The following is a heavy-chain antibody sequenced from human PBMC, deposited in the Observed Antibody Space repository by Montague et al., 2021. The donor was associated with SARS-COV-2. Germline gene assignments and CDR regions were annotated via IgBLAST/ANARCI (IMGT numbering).Heavy chain of an antibody. CDR2: IYSSGSI. Sequence: SETLSLTCTVSGGSIRNYYWSWIRQPTGKGLEWIGRIYSSGSINYNPSLKTRITLSVDTSKNQLSLRLNSVTAADTAVYYCARNPGEYDGMDVWGQGTTVTVSS. D-gene: IGHD3-16*01. J-gene: IGHJ6*02. CDR3: ARNPGEYDGMDV. V-gene: IGHV4-4*07. CDR1: GGSIRNYY.